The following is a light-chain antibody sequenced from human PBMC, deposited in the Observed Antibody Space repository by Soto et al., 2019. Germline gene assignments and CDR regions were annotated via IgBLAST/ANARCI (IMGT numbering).Light chain of an antibody. V-gene: IGKV3-20*01. Sequence: EIVLTQSPGTLSVSPGERATLSCRASQSVGRNYLAWYQQKPGQAPRLLIYGASSRATGIPDRFSGTGSGTDFTLTISRLEPEDFAVYYCQQYASSPLTFGGGTQVETK. J-gene: IGKJ4*01. CDR2: GAS. CDR1: QSVGRNY. CDR3: QQYASSPLT.